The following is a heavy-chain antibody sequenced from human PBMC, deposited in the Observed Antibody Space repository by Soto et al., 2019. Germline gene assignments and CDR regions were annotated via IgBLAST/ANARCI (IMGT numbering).Heavy chain of an antibody. CDR3: AKDYLGNSNAFDI. J-gene: IGHJ3*02. Sequence: PGGSLRLSCAASGFTVNNFGIHWVRQAPGKGLEWVASVSYDGTKKFSADSVKGRFTISRDSSKNRLYLLMSSLRAEDTAVYYCAKDYLGNSNAFDIWGRGTIVPASS. V-gene: IGHV3-30*02. D-gene: IGHD2-2*01. CDR2: VSYDGTKK. CDR1: GFTVNNFG.